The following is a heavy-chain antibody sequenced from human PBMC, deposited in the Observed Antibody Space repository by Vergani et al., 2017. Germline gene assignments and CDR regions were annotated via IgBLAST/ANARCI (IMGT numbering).Heavy chain of an antibody. J-gene: IGHJ4*02. CDR1: ESSFISNE. CDR2: INPGDSEV. D-gene: IGHD3-10*01. CDR3: ASGGHGSEKGGALQL. Sequence: EVMLVQSGAEVKKPGESLKISCKYSESSFISNEIAWVRQMSGKGLQWMGNINPGDSEVKSNPTFRGQVIFSVDTSVNTAYLQWRSLQASDTATYFCASGGHGSEKGGALQLWGEGT. V-gene: IGHV5-51*03.